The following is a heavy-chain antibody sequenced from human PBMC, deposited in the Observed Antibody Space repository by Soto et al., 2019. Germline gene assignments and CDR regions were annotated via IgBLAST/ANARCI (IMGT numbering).Heavy chain of an antibody. J-gene: IGHJ4*02. CDR1: GYRFSSYW. Sequence: GESLKISCKTSGYRFSSYWIAWVRQMPGKGLEWMGMIYPGDSDTRYSPSFQGQVTISADKSISTAYLQWNSLKASDTAIYYCVRHSGQWLVEIHWGQGTRVIVSS. CDR2: IYPGDSDT. CDR3: VRHSGQWLVEIH. D-gene: IGHD6-19*01. V-gene: IGHV5-51*01.